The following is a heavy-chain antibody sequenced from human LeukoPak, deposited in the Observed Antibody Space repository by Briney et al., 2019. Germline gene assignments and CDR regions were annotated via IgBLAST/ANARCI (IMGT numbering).Heavy chain of an antibody. Sequence: GGSLRLSCAASRFTVSSNYMSWVRQAPGKGLEWVSVIYSGGSTYYADSVKGRFTISRDNSKNTLYLQMNSLRAEDTAVYYCAKRHYYASGSPLYYFDYWGQGTLVTVSS. CDR3: AKRHYYASGSPLYYFDY. CDR1: RFTVSSNY. J-gene: IGHJ4*02. CDR2: IYSGGST. V-gene: IGHV3-66*04. D-gene: IGHD3-10*01.